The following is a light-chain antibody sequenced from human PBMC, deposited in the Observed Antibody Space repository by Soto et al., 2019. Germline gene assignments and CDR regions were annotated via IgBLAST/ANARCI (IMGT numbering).Light chain of an antibody. V-gene: IGKV3-20*01. CDR1: QSVSSSY. J-gene: IGKJ4*01. CDR3: QQYGTSPLT. CDR2: GAS. Sequence: DNVFTHSPGTLSLSPGERATLCCRASQSVSSSYLAWYQQKPGQAPRLLIYGASSRATGIPDRFSGSGSGTDFTLTFSRLEPEDFAVFYCQQYGTSPLTFGGGTKVDIK.